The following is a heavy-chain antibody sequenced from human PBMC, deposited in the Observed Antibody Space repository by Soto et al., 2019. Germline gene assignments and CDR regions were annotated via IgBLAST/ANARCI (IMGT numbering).Heavy chain of an antibody. CDR3: ANKGPRGWLQFLRAFDI. D-gene: IGHD5-12*01. V-gene: IGHV3-23*01. Sequence: EVQLLESGGGLVQPGGSLRLSCAASGFTFSSYAMSWVRQAPGKGLEWVSAISGSGGSTYYADSVKGRFTISRDNSKNTLYRQMNSLRAEDTAVYYCANKGPRGWLQFLRAFDIWGQGTMVTVSS. CDR1: GFTFSSYA. CDR2: ISGSGGST. J-gene: IGHJ3*02.